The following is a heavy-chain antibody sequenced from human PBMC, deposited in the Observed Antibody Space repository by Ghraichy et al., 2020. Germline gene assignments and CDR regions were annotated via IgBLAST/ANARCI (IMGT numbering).Heavy chain of an antibody. D-gene: IGHD6-13*01. CDR2: IIPIFGTA. V-gene: IGHV1-69*13. J-gene: IGHJ6*02. Sequence: SVKVSCKASGGTFSSYAISWVRQAPGQGLEWMGGIIPIFGTANYAQKFQGRVTITADESTSTAYMELSSLRSEDTAVYYCARDTIAAAGMLTAGESNYYYYGMDVWGQGTTVTVSS. CDR1: GGTFSSYA. CDR3: ARDTIAAAGMLTAGESNYYYYGMDV.